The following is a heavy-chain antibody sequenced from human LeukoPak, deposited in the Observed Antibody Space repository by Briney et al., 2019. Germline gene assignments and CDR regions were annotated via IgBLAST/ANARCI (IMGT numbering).Heavy chain of an antibody. CDR3: ARERTANYYDSSGYTQ. CDR1: GGTFSSYA. Sequence: GASVKLSCKASGGTFSSYAISWVRQAPGQGLEWMGGIIPIFGTANYAQKFQGRVTITADESTSTAYMELSSLRSEDTAVYYCARERTANYYDSSGYTQWGQGTLVTVSS. J-gene: IGHJ4*02. CDR2: IIPIFGTA. V-gene: IGHV1-69*13. D-gene: IGHD3-22*01.